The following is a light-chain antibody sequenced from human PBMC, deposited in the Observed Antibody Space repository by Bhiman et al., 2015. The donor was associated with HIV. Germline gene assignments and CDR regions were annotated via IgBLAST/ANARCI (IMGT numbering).Light chain of an antibody. CDR1: KLGDKY. Sequence: SYELTQPPSVSVSPGQTASITCSGDKLGDKYVCWYQQKPGQSPVLVMYQDNKRPSGIPERFSGSNSGNTATLTVSGIQAMDEADYYCQAWDSSTASRVFGTGTKVXRP. CDR3: QAWDSSTASRV. J-gene: IGLJ1*01. V-gene: IGLV3-1*01. CDR2: QDN.